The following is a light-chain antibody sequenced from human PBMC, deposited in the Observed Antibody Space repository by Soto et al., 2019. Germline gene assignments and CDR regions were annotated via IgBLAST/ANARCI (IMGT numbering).Light chain of an antibody. V-gene: IGKV1-17*01. J-gene: IGKJ5*01. CDR2: AAS. CDR1: QSIANY. CDR3: LQHNSYPIT. Sequence: IQMTQSPSSLSASVGDRVTITCLASQSIANYLNWYQQKPGKAPKLLIYAASSLESGVPSRFSGSGSGTEFTLTISSLQPEDFATYFCLQHNSYPITFGQGTRLEIK.